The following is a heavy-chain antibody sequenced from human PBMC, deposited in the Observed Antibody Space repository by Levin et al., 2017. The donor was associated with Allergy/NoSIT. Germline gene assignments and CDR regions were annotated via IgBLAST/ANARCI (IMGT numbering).Heavy chain of an antibody. D-gene: IGHD4/OR15-4a*01. CDR2: IFWDDDK. CDR3: VHRRVRDEGRSRKNTEVFDF. Sequence: SGPTLVKPTQTLTLTCSFSGFSLSTSGEGVGWIRQPPGKALEWLALIFWDDDKRYSPSLTSRLTITKDTSRNHVVLTMTNMDPVDVATYYGVHRRVRDEGRSRKNTEVFDFWCQGTLVTVSS. V-gene: IGHV2-5*02. CDR1: GFSLSTSGEG. J-gene: IGHJ3*01.